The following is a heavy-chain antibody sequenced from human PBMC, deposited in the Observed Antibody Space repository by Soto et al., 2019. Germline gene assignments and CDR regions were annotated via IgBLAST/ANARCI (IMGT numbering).Heavy chain of an antibody. CDR1: GYTFTSYA. CDR2: INAGNGNT. D-gene: IGHD6-13*01. J-gene: IGHJ4*02. CDR3: ARVEYIAAAGIEYYFDY. Sequence: ASVKVSCKASGYTFTSYAMHWVRQAPGQRLEWTGWINAGNGNTKYSQKFQGRVTITRDTSASTAYMELSSLKSEDTAVYYCARVEYIAAAGIEYYFDYWGQGTLVTVSS. V-gene: IGHV1-3*01.